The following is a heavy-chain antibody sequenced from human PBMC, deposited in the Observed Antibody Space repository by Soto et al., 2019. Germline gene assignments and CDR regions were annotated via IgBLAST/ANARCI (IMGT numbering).Heavy chain of an antibody. CDR1: GGSISGYY. CDR2: IYYSGST. Sequence: SETLSLTCIVSGGSISGYYWSWIRQPAGKELEWIGYIYYSGSTNYNPSLKSRVTISVDTSKNQFSLKMRSVTAADTAVYYCARGIYCSGGRCLDYWGQGTLVTVSS. V-gene: IGHV4-59*01. J-gene: IGHJ4*02. D-gene: IGHD2-15*01. CDR3: ARGIYCSGGRCLDY.